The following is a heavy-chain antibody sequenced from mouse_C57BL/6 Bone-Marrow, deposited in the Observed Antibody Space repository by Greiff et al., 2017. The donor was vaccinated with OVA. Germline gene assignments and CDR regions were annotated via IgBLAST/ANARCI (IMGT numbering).Heavy chain of an antibody. D-gene: IGHD1-1*01. J-gene: IGHJ2*01. Sequence: QVQLQQPGAELVKPGASVKLSCKASGYTFTSYWMHWVKQRPGQGLEWIGMIHPNSGSTNYNEKFKSKATLTVDKSSSTAYMQLSSLTSEDSVVYYCAREHYYGSSWDYFDYWGQGTTLTVSS. CDR1: GYTFTSYW. CDR2: IHPNSGST. V-gene: IGHV1-64*01. CDR3: AREHYYGSSWDYFDY.